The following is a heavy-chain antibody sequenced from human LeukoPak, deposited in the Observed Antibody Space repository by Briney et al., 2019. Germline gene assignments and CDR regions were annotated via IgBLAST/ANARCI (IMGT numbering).Heavy chain of an antibody. Sequence: ASVRVSCKTSGYTFTDYDITWVRQAPGQGLEWMGRVSPYNGNTYYSQRFQGRVTISKDTSTGTAYMDLRNMRDDDTAMYYCARNGRVRRVVKDLFEYWGQGTLVAVSS. D-gene: IGHD3-10*01. CDR1: GYTFTDYD. CDR2: VSPYNGNT. J-gene: IGHJ4*02. V-gene: IGHV1-18*01. CDR3: ARNGRVRRVVKDLFEY.